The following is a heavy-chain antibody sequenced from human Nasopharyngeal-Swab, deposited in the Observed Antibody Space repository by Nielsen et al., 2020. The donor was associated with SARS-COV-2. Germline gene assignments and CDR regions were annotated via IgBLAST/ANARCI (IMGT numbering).Heavy chain of an antibody. Sequence: GESLKISCAGSGFIFGDCAIHWVRQSSAKGLEWVAHIDKKANNYATEYAASVKGRFTISRDDSSNMAYPQMNRLNTEDTAVYYCTRDNGTYNWFDPWGQGALVTVSS. CDR1: GFIFGDCA. CDR3: TRDNGTYNWFDP. V-gene: IGHV3-73*01. D-gene: IGHD3-10*01. J-gene: IGHJ5*02. CDR2: IDKKANNYAT.